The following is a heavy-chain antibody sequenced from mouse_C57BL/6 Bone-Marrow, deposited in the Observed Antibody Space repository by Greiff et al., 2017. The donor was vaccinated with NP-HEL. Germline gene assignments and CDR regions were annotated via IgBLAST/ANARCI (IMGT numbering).Heavy chain of an antibody. CDR2: ISYDGSN. V-gene: IGHV3-6*01. CDR1: GYSITSGYY. D-gene: IGHD1-1*01. J-gene: IGHJ1*03. CDR3: ARDITTVVATDWYFDV. Sequence: EVQLQQSGPGLVKPSQSLSLTCSVTGYSITSGYYWNWIRQFPGNKLEWMGYISYDGSNNYNPSLKNLISITRDTSKNQFFLKLNSVTTEDTATYYCARDITTVVATDWYFDVWGTGTTVTVSS.